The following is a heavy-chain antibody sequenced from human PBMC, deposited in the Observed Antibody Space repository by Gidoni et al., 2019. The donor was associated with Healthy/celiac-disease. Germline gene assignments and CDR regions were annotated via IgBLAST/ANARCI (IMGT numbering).Heavy chain of an antibody. D-gene: IGHD2-15*01. V-gene: IGHV3-30-3*01. Sequence: QVQLVESGGGVVQPGRSLRLSCAASVFTFSSYAMHGVRHAPGKGLEWVAVISYDGSNKYYADSVKGRFTISRDNSKNTLYLQMNSLRAEDTAVYYCARDPEGYCSGGSCLLGWFDPWGQGTLVTVSS. J-gene: IGHJ5*02. CDR1: VFTFSSYA. CDR3: ARDPEGYCSGGSCLLGWFDP. CDR2: ISYDGSNK.